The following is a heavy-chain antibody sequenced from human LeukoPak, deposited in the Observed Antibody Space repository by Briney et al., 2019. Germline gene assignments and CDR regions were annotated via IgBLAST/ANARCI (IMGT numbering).Heavy chain of an antibody. V-gene: IGHV4-39*07. D-gene: IGHD1-26*01. J-gene: IGHJ4*02. Sequence: SETLSLTCTVSGGSISSSSYYWGWTRQPPGKGLEWIGSLYYSGSTYYNPSLKSRVTISVDTSKNQFSLKLSSVTAADTAVYYCARVDSGSYWPTLGYWGQGTLVTVSS. CDR3: ARVDSGSYWPTLGY. CDR2: LYYSGST. CDR1: GGSISSSSYY.